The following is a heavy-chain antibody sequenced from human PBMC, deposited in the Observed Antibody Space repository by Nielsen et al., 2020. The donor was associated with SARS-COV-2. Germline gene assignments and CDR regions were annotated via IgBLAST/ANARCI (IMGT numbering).Heavy chain of an antibody. V-gene: IGHV4-4*02. J-gene: IGHJ6*02. Sequence: SETLSLTCAVSGGSISSNNWWSWVRQPPGKGLEWIGEIYHRGSTNYNPSLKSRVTISVDTSKNQFFLKLSSVTAADTAVYYCARDLFYGSGSYHYYYGMDVWGQGTTVTVSS. CDR2: IYHRGST. CDR3: ARDLFYGSGSYHYYYGMDV. CDR1: GGSISSNNW. D-gene: IGHD3-10*01.